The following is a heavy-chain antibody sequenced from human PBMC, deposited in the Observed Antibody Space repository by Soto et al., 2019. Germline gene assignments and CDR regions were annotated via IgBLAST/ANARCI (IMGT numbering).Heavy chain of an antibody. J-gene: IGHJ4*02. CDR1: GFSFSNYA. Sequence: QVQLVESGGGVVQPGRSLRLSCAASGFSFSNYAINWVRQAPGKGLEWVAFISYDGSKKYYADSVKGRFTFSRDNSKNALNLQMNSLRAADTAVYYCVRDGGYGPEDYFDYWGQGTLVTVSS. V-gene: IGHV3-30-3*01. D-gene: IGHD5-18*01. CDR2: ISYDGSKK. CDR3: VRDGGYGPEDYFDY.